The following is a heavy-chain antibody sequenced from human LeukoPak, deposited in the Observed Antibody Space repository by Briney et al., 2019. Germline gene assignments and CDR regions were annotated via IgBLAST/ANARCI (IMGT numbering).Heavy chain of an antibody. CDR1: GFTFSSYW. V-gene: IGHV3-7*01. J-gene: IGHJ4*02. Sequence: PGGSLRLSCAASGFTFSSYWMTWVRQAPGKGLEWVANIKQGGSEKYYVDSVKGRFTISRDNAKNSLYLQMNSLRAEDTAVYYCARGMSSGYDFDYWGQGTLVTVSS. D-gene: IGHD5-12*01. CDR2: IKQGGSEK. CDR3: ARGMSSGYDFDY.